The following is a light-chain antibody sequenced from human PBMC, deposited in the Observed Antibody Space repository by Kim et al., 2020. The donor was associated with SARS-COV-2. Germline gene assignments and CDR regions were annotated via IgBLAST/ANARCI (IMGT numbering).Light chain of an antibody. CDR1: QSIGTY. J-gene: IGKJ4*01. V-gene: IGKV1-39*01. Sequence: DIQMTQSPSSLAASVGDGVTIACRASQSIGTYLNWYQQKPRKAPKLLIYAASSLQSGVPSRFIGSGSGTDFTLTISSLQPEDVATYYCQQSHTTTLLSFGGGTKVDFK. CDR2: AAS. CDR3: QQSHTTTLLS.